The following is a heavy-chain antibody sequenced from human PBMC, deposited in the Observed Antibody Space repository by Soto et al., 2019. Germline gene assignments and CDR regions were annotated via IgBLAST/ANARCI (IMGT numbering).Heavy chain of an antibody. Sequence: QVKLQESGPGLEKPSGTLSLTCAVSGGSISNNRWWTWVRQAPGKGMEWIGEIHDRGSTNSNLSLKSRATVSIDMSKNQFSLEMRSVTAADTAVYYCAGQWAAGYGAFEPWGQGTLVTVSS. CDR3: AGQWAAGYGAFEP. CDR2: IHDRGST. D-gene: IGHD3-9*01. V-gene: IGHV4-4*02. CDR1: GGSISNNRW. J-gene: IGHJ5*02.